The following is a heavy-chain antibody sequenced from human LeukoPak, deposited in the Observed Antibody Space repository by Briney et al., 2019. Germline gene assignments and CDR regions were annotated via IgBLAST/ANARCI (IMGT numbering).Heavy chain of an antibody. D-gene: IGHD6-13*01. CDR3: ARELAAAGTEDYYYGMDV. J-gene: IGHJ6*02. CDR1: GYTFTGYY. CDR2: INPNSGGT. V-gene: IGHV1-2*02. Sequence: ASVKVSCKASGYTFTGYYMHWVRQAPGQGLEWMGWINPNSGGTNYAQKFQGRVTMTRDTSISTAYMELSRLRSDDTAVYYCARELAAAGTEDYYYGMDVWGQGTTVTVSS.